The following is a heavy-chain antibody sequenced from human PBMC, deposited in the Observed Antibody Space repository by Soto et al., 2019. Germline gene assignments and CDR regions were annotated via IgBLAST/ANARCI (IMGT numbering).Heavy chain of an antibody. CDR1: GITFRSRA. V-gene: IGHV3-23*01. CDR3: ASGSKESDPVSLIFDC. D-gene: IGHD4-17*01. Sequence: EVQLLESGGDLVQPGGSLRLSCVASGITFRSRAMSWVRQAPGEGLEWVSSITDRGGDTKWADSVRGRFTISRDNAENTQYQQVPGLRADDSAVYYCASGSKESDPVSLIFDCWGRGCLV. J-gene: IGHJ4*02. CDR2: ITDRGGDT.